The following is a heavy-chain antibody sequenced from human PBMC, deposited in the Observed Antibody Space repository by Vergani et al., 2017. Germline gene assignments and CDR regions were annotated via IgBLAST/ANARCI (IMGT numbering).Heavy chain of an antibody. Sequence: QVQLQESGPGLVKPSQTLSLTCTVSGASINNDFYYWHWIRQPAGKGLEWIGRIYVSGITDYNSSLQSRVSMSVDTSKNQFSLTLTSVTAADTAVYYCAKDDADSGSYWPEDYWGQGTLVTVSS. D-gene: IGHD1-26*01. J-gene: IGHJ4*02. CDR2: IYVSGIT. CDR3: AKDDADSGSYWPEDY. CDR1: GASINNDFYY. V-gene: IGHV4-61*02.